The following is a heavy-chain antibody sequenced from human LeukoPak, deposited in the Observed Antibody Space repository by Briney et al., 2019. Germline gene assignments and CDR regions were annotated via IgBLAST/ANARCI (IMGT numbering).Heavy chain of an antibody. J-gene: IGHJ4*02. CDR3: ARSLNRIVGATTFDY. CDR2: IYPGDSDT. V-gene: IGHV5-51*01. Sequence: PGESLKISCKGSGYSFTSYWIGWVRQMPGKGLEWMGIIYPGDSDTRYSPSFQGQVTISADKSISTAYLQWSSLKASDTAMYYCARSLNRIVGATTFDYWGQGTLVTVSS. D-gene: IGHD1-26*01. CDR1: GYSFTSYW.